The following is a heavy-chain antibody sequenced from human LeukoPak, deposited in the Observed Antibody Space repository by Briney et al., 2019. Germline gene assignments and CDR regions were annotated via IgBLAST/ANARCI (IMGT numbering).Heavy chain of an antibody. CDR1: GFTFSNYA. Sequence: PGGSLRLSCAASGFTFSNYAMSWVRQAPGKGLEWISGITGGRSTYYADSVKGRFTISRDNSKNTLYLQMNSLRAEDTAVYYCAKGPYSSGWYPGVSEYDWGQGTLVTVSS. CDR3: AKGPYSSGWYPGVSEYD. J-gene: IGHJ4*02. CDR2: ITGGRST. D-gene: IGHD6-19*01. V-gene: IGHV3-23*01.